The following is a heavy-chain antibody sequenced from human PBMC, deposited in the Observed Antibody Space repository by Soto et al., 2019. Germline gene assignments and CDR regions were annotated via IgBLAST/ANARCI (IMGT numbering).Heavy chain of an antibody. CDR3: ASTDYGSGFMDV. Sequence: PSETLYLTCTVSGGSISSSSYYWGWIRQPPGKGLEWIGSIYYSGSTYYNPSLKSRVTISVYTSKNQFSLKLSSVTAADTAVYYCASTDYGSGFMDVWGKGTTVT. J-gene: IGHJ6*03. V-gene: IGHV4-39*01. D-gene: IGHD3-10*01. CDR2: IYYSGST. CDR1: GGSISSSSYY.